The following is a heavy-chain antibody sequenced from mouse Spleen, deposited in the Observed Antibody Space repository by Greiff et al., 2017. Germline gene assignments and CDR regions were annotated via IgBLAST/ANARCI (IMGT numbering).Heavy chain of an antibody. CDR2: IWRGGST. V-gene: IGHV2-5*01. CDR1: GFSLTSYG. D-gene: IGHD1-1*01. Sequence: VQLQQSGPGLVHPSQSLSITCTVSGFSLTSYGVHWVRQSPGKGLEWLGVIWRGGSTDYNAAFMSRLSITKDNSKSQVFFKMNSLQADDTAIYYCAKNYYGSSYWYFDVWGAGTTVTVSS. J-gene: IGHJ1*01. CDR3: AKNYYGSSYWYFDV.